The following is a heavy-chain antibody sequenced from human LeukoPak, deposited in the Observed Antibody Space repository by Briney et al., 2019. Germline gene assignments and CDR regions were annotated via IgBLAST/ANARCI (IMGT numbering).Heavy chain of an antibody. CDR2: ISSSSSYI. V-gene: IGHV3-21*01. CDR1: GFTFSSYS. J-gene: IGHJ4*02. Sequence: GGSLRLSCAASGFTFSSYSMNWVRQAPGKGLEGVSSISSSSSYIYYADSVKGRFTISRDNAKNSLSLQMHSLRAEDPAVYYCASSGSIAAAGAFFDYWGQGTLVTVSS. CDR3: ASSGSIAAAGAFFDY. D-gene: IGHD6-13*01.